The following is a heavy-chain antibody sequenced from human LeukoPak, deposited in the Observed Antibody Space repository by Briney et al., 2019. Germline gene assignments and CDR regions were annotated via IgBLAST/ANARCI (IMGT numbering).Heavy chain of an antibody. V-gene: IGHV1-8*02. CDR1: GYSFTNYD. CDR2: VNPNNGDA. CDR3: ARDPGDDYGYYYYYGMDV. Sequence: ASVKVSCKASGYSFTNYDINWVRQAAGQGLEWMGWVNPNNGDAGFSQKFQGRVTLTSNTSLTTAYMELTSLTSEDTAVYYCARDPGDDYGYYYYYGMDVWGQGTTVTVSS. J-gene: IGHJ6*02. D-gene: IGHD4-17*01.